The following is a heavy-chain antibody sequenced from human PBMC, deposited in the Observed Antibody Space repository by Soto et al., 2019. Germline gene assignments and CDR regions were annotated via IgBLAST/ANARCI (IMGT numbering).Heavy chain of an antibody. CDR3: PRDLWERSDASDI. D-gene: IGHD1-1*01. Sequence: QVQLQESGPGLVKPSQTLSLTCTVSGGSISSGDYYWSWIRQPPGKGLEWIGYIYYSGRTYYNPSLNSRVTISIETSKNQFSLNMSSLTPADTALYYSPRDLWERSDASDIWGQGTMVTVST. V-gene: IGHV4-30-4*01. CDR2: IYYSGRT. J-gene: IGHJ3*02. CDR1: GGSISSGDYY.